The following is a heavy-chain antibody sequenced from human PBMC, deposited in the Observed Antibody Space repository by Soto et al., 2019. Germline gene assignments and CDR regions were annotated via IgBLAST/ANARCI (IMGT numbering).Heavy chain of an antibody. CDR1: AFTFSDHF. V-gene: IGHV3-72*01. D-gene: IGHD2-21*01. J-gene: IGHJ4*02. Sequence: PGGSLRLSCEVSAFTFSDHFIDWVRQAPGKGLEWVGRSRDKAHSYTTEYAASVKGRFTISRDDSRNSLYLQMNSLKTEDTAVYYCARTLAYGGGYTFDYWGQGTLVTVSS. CDR2: SRDKAHSYTT. CDR3: ARTLAYGGGYTFDY.